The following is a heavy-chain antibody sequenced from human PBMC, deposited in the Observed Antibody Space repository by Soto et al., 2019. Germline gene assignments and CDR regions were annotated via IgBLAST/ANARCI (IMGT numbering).Heavy chain of an antibody. CDR2: IYYSGST. CDR1: GGSISSYY. V-gene: IGHV4-59*01. Sequence: SETLSLTCTVSGGSISSYYWSWIRQPPGKGLEWIGYIYYSGSTNYNPSLKSRVTISVDTSKNQFSLKLSSVTAADTAVYYCARDRLQRLHNWFDPWGQGTLVTVSS. J-gene: IGHJ5*02. CDR3: ARDRLQRLHNWFDP. D-gene: IGHD4-4*01.